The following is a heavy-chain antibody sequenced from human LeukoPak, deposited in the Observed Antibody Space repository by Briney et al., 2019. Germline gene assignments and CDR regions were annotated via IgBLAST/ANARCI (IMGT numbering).Heavy chain of an antibody. Sequence: GESLKISCRVSGYSFTTYWIGWVRQMPGKGLEWMGIICPGDSDTRYSSSFQGQVTISADKSISTAYLQWSSLKASDTAMYYCARRWELYYFDYWGQGTLVTVSS. CDR2: ICPGDSDT. J-gene: IGHJ4*02. D-gene: IGHD1-26*01. CDR3: ARRWELYYFDY. CDR1: GYSFTTYW. V-gene: IGHV5-51*01.